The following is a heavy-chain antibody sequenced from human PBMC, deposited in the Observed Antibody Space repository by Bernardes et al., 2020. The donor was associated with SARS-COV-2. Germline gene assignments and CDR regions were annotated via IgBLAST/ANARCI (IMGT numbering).Heavy chain of an antibody. Sequence: ASVKVSCKASGYTFTSDGISWVRQAPGQGLEWIGWISGKKLNTNYAQKFQGRVTMTADTSTSTAYMELMDLRSDDTAVYFCGRDRDQRDLNFLTYWGQGTQVTLYS. CDR2: ISGKKLNT. CDR1: GYTFTSDG. D-gene: IGHD6-25*01. J-gene: IGHJ4*02. CDR3: GRDRDQRDLNFLTY. V-gene: IGHV1-18*04.